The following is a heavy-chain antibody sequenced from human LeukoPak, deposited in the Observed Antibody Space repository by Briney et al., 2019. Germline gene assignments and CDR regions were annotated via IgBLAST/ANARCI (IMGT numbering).Heavy chain of an antibody. CDR3: ARASLRYFDWLLVGYFDY. Sequence: SETLSLTCAVYGGSFSGYYWSWIHQPPGKGLERIGEINHSGSTNYNPSLKSRVTISVDTSKNQFSLKLSSVTAADTAVYYCARASLRYFDWLLVGYFDYWGQGTLVTVSS. CDR2: INHSGST. D-gene: IGHD3-9*01. CDR1: GGSFSGYY. V-gene: IGHV4-34*01. J-gene: IGHJ4*02.